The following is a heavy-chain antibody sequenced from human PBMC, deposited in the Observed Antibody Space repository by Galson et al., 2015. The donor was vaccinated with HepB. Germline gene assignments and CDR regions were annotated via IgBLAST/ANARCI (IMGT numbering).Heavy chain of an antibody. D-gene: IGHD6-19*01. J-gene: IGHJ4*02. Sequence: SLRLSCAASGFTFSTYAMHWVRQAPGKRLTYVSAISSNGINTYYAASVKGRFTISRDNSKNTLYLQMSSLRADDTAVYYCVRAGRAVAGAYFDYWGQGTLVTFSS. CDR3: VRAGRAVAGAYFDY. CDR1: GFTFSTYA. CDR2: ISSNGINT. V-gene: IGHV3-64D*06.